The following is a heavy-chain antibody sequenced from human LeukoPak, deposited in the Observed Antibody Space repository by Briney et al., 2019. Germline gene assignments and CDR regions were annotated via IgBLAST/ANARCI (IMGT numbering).Heavy chain of an antibody. CDR3: ASIGVITPPVGDAFDI. V-gene: IGHV7-4-1*02. CDR1: GYTFTSYA. CDR2: INTNNGNP. D-gene: IGHD4-23*01. J-gene: IGHJ3*02. Sequence: GASVKVSCKASGYTFTSYAMNWVRQAPGQGLEWMGWINTNNGNPTYAQGFTGRFVFSLDTSVSTAYLQISSLKAEDTAVYYCASIGVITPPVGDAFDIWGQGTMVTVSS.